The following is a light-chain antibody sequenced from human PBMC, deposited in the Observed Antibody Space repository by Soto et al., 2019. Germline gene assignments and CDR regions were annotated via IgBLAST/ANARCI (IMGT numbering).Light chain of an antibody. CDR2: EGS. CDR1: SSDVGSYNL. Sequence: QSALTQPASVSGSPGQSITISCTGTSSDVGSYNLVSWYQQHPGKAPKLMIYEGSKRPSGVSNRFSGSKSGTSASLAITGLQAEDEGDYYCQAYDTSLRAWVFGGGTKLTVL. V-gene: IGLV2-14*02. J-gene: IGLJ3*02. CDR3: QAYDTSLRAWV.